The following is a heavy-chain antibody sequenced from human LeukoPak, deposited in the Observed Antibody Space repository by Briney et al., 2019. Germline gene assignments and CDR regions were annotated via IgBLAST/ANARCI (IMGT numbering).Heavy chain of an antibody. V-gene: IGHV6-1*01. CDR1: GDSVSSNSAA. Sequence: PSQTLSLTCVISGDSVSSNSAAWNWIRQSPSRGLEWLGRTKYRSKWYNYYALSVKSRMTINSDTSKNQFSLQMNSVTPEDTAVYYCARAVNGGLDSRGQGTLVTVSS. D-gene: IGHD7-27*01. CDR2: TKYRSKWYN. CDR3: ARAVNGGLDS. J-gene: IGHJ4*02.